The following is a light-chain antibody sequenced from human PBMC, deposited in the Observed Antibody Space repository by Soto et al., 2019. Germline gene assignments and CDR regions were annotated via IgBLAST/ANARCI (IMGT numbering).Light chain of an antibody. V-gene: IGLV2-14*01. CDR3: SSFAGSRVLV. CDR2: EVS. CDR1: SSDVGAYNY. Sequence: QSALTQPASVSGSHGQSITISCTGTSSDVGAYNYVSWYQQHPGKPPQLIIYEVSDRPSGVSNRFSGSKSGNTASLTISGLQAEDEAVYYCSSFAGSRVLVLGGGTKLTVL. J-gene: IGLJ2*01.